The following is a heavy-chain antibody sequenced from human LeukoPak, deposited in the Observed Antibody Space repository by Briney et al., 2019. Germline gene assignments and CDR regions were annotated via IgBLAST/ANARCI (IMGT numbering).Heavy chain of an antibody. V-gene: IGHV1-2*02. Sequence: ASVTVSCKASGYTFTGYYMHWVRQAPGQGLEWMGWINPNSGGTNYAQKFQGRVTMTRDTSISTAYMELSRLRSDDTAVYYCARGPYIQLWYRGSNAFDIWGQGTMVTVSS. CDR2: INPNSGGT. CDR3: ARGPYIQLWYRGSNAFDI. CDR1: GYTFTGYY. J-gene: IGHJ3*02. D-gene: IGHD5-18*01.